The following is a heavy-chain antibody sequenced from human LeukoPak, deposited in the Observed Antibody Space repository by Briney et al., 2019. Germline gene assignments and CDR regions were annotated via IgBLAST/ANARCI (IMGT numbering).Heavy chain of an antibody. V-gene: IGHV4-30-4*01. J-gene: IGHJ5*02. D-gene: IGHD3-10*01. CDR3: ARGLRGIMIRGAITDLNWFDA. Sequence: SGTLSLTCTVSGGSISSGDYYWTWIRKPPGKGLEWIGYIYHSGSTHYNSSLKSRLTISVDTSKNQSSLKLSSVTAADTAVYYCARGLRGIMIRGAITDLNWFDAWGQGTLVIVSS. CDR2: IYHSGST. CDR1: GGSISSGDYY.